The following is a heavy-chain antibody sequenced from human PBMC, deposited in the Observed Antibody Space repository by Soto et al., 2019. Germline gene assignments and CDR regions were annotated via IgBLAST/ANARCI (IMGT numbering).Heavy chain of an antibody. J-gene: IGHJ3*02. CDR3: AGRYRYSSSGDAFDI. CDR2: MNPNSGNT. Sequence: ASVKVSCKASGYTFTSYDINWVRQATGQGLEWMGWMNPNSGNTGYAQKFQGRVNMTRNTSISTAYMELSSLRSEDTAVYYCAGRYRYSSSGDAFDIWGQGTMVTVSS. V-gene: IGHV1-8*01. CDR1: GYTFTSYD. D-gene: IGHD6-13*01.